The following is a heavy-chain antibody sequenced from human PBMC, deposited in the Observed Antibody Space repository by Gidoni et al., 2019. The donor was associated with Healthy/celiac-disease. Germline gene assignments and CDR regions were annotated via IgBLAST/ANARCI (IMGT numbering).Heavy chain of an antibody. CDR3: ARLGRIVVVPAAPPGFDP. Sequence: QLQLQESGPGLVKPSETLSLTCTVSGGSISSSSYYWGWIRQPPGKGLEWIGSIYYSGSTYYNPSLKSRVTISVDTSKNQFSLKLSSVTAADTAVYYCARLGRIVVVPAAPPGFDPWGQGTLVTVSS. D-gene: IGHD2-2*01. CDR1: GGSISSSSYY. CDR2: IYYSGST. V-gene: IGHV4-39*01. J-gene: IGHJ5*02.